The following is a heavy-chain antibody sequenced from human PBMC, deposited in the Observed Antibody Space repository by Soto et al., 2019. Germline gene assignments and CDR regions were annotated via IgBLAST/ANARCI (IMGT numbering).Heavy chain of an antibody. Sequence: QVQLVQSGAEVKKPGSSVKVSCKASGGTFSSYAISWVRQAPGQGLEWMGGIIPIFGTANYAQKFQGRVTITADESTSTAYMELSSLRSEDTDVYYCARQVLPRSALITKYGMDVWGQGTTVTVSS. J-gene: IGHJ6*02. CDR1: GGTFSSYA. D-gene: IGHD1-20*01. CDR2: IIPIFGTA. CDR3: ARQVLPRSALITKYGMDV. V-gene: IGHV1-69*01.